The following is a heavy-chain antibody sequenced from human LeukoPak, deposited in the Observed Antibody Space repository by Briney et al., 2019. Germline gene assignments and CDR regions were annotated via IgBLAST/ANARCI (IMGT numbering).Heavy chain of an antibody. D-gene: IGHD2-2*01. J-gene: IGHJ4*02. CDR1: GYTFTSYG. CDR3: ARDLKSSTSCASGY. CDR2: ISAYNGNT. Sequence: GASVKVSCKASGYTFTSYGISWVRQAPGQGLEWMGWISAYNGNTNYAQKLQGRVTMTTDTSTSTAYMELSRLRSDDTAVYYCARDLKSSTSCASGYWGQGTLVTVSS. V-gene: IGHV1-18*01.